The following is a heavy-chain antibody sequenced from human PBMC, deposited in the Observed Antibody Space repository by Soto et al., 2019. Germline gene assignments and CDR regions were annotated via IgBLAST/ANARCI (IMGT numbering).Heavy chain of an antibody. CDR1: GGTFSSYA. CDR3: ARDVPDSRGWYHPNWFDP. D-gene: IGHD6-19*01. J-gene: IGHJ5*02. V-gene: IGHV1-69*13. Sequence: ASVKVSCKASGGTFSSYAISWVRQAPGQGLEWMGGIIPNFGTANYAQKLQGRVTITADASTSTAYMELRSLRSDDTAVYYCARDVPDSRGWYHPNWFDPWGQGTLVTAPQ. CDR2: IIPNFGTA.